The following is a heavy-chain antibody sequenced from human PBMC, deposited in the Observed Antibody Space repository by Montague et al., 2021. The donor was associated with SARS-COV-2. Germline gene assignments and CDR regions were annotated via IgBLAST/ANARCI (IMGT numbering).Heavy chain of an antibody. J-gene: IGHJ4*02. CDR2: INSDGSST. Sequence: SLRLSCSASGFTFSNYWMHWVRQAPGKGLVWVPRINSDGSSTTYADSVKGRFTISRDNAKNTVYLQMNSLRAEDSAVYYCASDSRYSGYEADYWGQGTLVTVSS. CDR3: ASDSRYSGYEADY. V-gene: IGHV3-74*01. D-gene: IGHD5-12*01. CDR1: GFTFSNYW.